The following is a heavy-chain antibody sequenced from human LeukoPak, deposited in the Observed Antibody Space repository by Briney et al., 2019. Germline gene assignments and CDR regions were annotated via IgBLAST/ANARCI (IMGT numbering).Heavy chain of an antibody. CDR1: GFTFSSYA. CDR2: ISGSGGST. CDR3: AKDGWLLNYFDY. Sequence: GGSLRLSCAASGFTFSSYAMSWVRQAPGKGLEWVSAISGSGGSTYYADSVKGRFTISRDNSKNTLFLQMNSLRAEDTAVYYCAKDGWLLNYFDYWGQGTLVTVSS. D-gene: IGHD5-24*01. J-gene: IGHJ4*02. V-gene: IGHV3-23*01.